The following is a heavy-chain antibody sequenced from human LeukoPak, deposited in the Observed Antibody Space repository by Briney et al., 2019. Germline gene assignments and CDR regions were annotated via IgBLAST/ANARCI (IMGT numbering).Heavy chain of an antibody. CDR2: INPNSGGT. CDR1: GYILTSYD. CDR3: ASFSLLYYFDY. J-gene: IGHJ4*02. Sequence: ASVKVSCKASGYILTSYDINWVRQAPGQGLEWMGWINPNSGGTNYAQKFQGRVTMTRDTSISTAYMELSRLRSDDTAVYYCASFSLLYYFDYWGQGTLVTVSS. V-gene: IGHV1-2*02.